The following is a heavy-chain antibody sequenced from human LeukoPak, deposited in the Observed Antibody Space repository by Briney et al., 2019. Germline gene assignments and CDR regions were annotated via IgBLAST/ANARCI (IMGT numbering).Heavy chain of an antibody. CDR1: GGSISSSSYY. Sequence: SETLSLTCTVSGGSISSSSYYWGWIRQPPGKGLEWIRSIYYSGSTYHNPSLKSRVTISVDTSKNQFSLKLSSVTAADTAVYYCARLVYYYMDVWGKGTTVTVSS. J-gene: IGHJ6*03. CDR2: IYYSGST. V-gene: IGHV4-39*01. CDR3: ARLVYYYMDV.